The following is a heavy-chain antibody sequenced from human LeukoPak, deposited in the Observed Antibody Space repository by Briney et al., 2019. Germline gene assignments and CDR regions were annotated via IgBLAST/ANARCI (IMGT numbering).Heavy chain of an antibody. CDR2: IYYSGST. D-gene: IGHD5-24*01. Sequence: PSETLSLTCTVSGGSISSSSYYWGWIRQPPGKGLEWIGSIYYSGSTYYNPSLKSRVTISVDTSKNQFSLKLSSVTAADTAVYYCARGQRWLHNAPPDYWGQGTLVTVSS. CDR1: GGSISSSSYY. V-gene: IGHV4-39*07. J-gene: IGHJ4*02. CDR3: ARGQRWLHNAPPDY.